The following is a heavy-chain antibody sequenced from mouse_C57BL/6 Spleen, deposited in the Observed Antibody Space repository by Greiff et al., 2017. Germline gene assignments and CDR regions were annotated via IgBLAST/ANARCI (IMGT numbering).Heavy chain of an antibody. J-gene: IGHJ4*01. V-gene: IGHV1-69*01. CDR1: GYTFTSYW. Sequence: QVQLKQPGAELVMPGASVKLSCKASGYTFTSYWMHWVKQRPGQGLEWIGEIDPSDSYTNYNQKFKGKSTLTVDKSSSTAYMQLSSLTSEDSAVYYCGRGDYDDAMGYWGQGTSVTVSS. CDR2: IDPSDSYT. CDR3: GRGDYDDAMGY. D-gene: IGHD2-4*01.